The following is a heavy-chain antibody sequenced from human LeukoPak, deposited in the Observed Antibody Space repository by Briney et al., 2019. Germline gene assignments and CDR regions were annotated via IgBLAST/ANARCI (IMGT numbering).Heavy chain of an antibody. D-gene: IGHD6-19*01. Sequence: GGSLRLSCAASGFTFSSYWMSWVRQAPGKGLEWVANIKHDGSDKNYVDSVKGRFTISRDNARNSVYLQMNSLRAEDTAVYYCARDIAMAGDDYWGQGTLVTVYS. CDR2: IKHDGSDK. CDR3: ARDIAMAGDDY. J-gene: IGHJ4*02. V-gene: IGHV3-7*04. CDR1: GFTFSSYW.